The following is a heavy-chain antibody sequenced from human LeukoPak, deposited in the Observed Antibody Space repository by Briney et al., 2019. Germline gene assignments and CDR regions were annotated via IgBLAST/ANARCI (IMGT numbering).Heavy chain of an antibody. CDR2: FDREDGET. D-gene: IGHD3-22*01. CDR1: GYTLTELS. J-gene: IGHJ4*02. CDR3: ATGFDSSGYNP. V-gene: IGHV1-24*01. Sequence: ASVKVSCKVPGYTLTELSMHWVRQGPGKGLEWMGCFDREDGETIYAQKFQGRVTMTEDTSTDTAYMELSSLRSEDTAVYYCATGFDSSGYNPWGQGTLVTVSS.